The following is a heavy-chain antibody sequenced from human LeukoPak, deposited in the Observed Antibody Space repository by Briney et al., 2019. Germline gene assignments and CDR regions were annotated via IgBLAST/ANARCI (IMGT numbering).Heavy chain of an antibody. CDR1: GYSISSGYY. J-gene: IGHJ4*02. D-gene: IGHD3-22*01. V-gene: IGHV4-38-2*01. CDR3: ARAKYYYDSSGPVNYFDY. CDR2: IYHSGST. Sequence: SETLSLTCAVSGYSISSGYYWGWIRQPPGKGLEWIGSIYHSGSTYYNPALKSRVTISGDTSKNQFSPQLSSVTAADTAVYSCARAKYYYDSSGPVNYFDYWGQGNLVTVSS.